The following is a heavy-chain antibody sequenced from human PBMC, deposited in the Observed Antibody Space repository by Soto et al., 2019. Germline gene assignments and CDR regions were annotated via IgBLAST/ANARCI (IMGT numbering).Heavy chain of an antibody. J-gene: IGHJ4*02. CDR3: VRGGTTVAPIGDH. D-gene: IGHD4-17*01. CDR2: ISPSGVTI. V-gene: IGHV3-48*02. CDR1: TSTFSRYG. Sequence: EVLLVESGGGLVQSGGSLRLSCAASTSTFSRYGMNWVRQAPGKGLEWISFISPSGVTIYYADSVRGRFTISRDNAKNSLFLQMNTLRYDDTAVYYCVRGGTTVAPIGDHWGQGTLVTVSS.